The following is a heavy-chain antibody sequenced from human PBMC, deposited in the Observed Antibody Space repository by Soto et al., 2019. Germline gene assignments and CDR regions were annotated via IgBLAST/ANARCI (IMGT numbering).Heavy chain of an antibody. CDR1: GFTFSSYA. V-gene: IGHV3-23*01. Sequence: GGSLRLSCAASGFTFSSYAMSWVRQAPGKGLEWVSAISGSGGSTYYADSVKGRFTISRDNSKNTLYLQMNSLRAEDTAVYYCAKRVVAATAGWDYFDYWGQGTLVTVSS. CDR2: ISGSGGST. CDR3: AKRVVAATAGWDYFDY. J-gene: IGHJ4*02. D-gene: IGHD2-15*01.